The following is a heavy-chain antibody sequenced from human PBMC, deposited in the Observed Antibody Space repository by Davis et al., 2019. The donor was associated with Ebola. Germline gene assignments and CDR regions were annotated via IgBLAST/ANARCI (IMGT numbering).Heavy chain of an antibody. CDR2: ISYDGSNK. Sequence: PGGSLRLSCAASGFTFSSYAMHWVRQAPGKGLEWVAVISYDGSNKYYADSVKGRFTISRDNSKNTLYLQMNSLRAEDTAVYYCARDRGMDSSSDWFDYWGQGTLVTVSS. V-gene: IGHV3-30-3*01. CDR1: GFTFSSYA. CDR3: ARDRGMDSSSDWFDY. D-gene: IGHD6-13*01. J-gene: IGHJ4*02.